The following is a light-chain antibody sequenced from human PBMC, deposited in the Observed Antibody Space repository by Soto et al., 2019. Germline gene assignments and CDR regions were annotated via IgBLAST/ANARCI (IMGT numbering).Light chain of an antibody. CDR1: QDFSNY. J-gene: IGKJ4*01. CDR3: QTINRFRLT. V-gene: IGKV1-9*01. CDR2: VAS. Sequence: DIQLTQSPSFLSASIGDRVTITCRASQDFSNYLAWYQKKPGEAPKLLIYVASTLHSRLPSRFSGSGSGTEFALTISSLQPEDLGNYYCQTINRFRLTFGGGTQSDIK.